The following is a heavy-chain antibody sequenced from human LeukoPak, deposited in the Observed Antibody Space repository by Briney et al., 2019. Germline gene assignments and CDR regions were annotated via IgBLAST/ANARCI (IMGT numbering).Heavy chain of an antibody. V-gene: IGHV3-7*04. D-gene: IGHD3-10*01. CDR3: ARDLYYGSGSPTADY. Sequence: GGSLRLSCAASGFTFSSYAMSWVRQAPGKGLEWVANIKQDGSEKYYVDSVKGRFTISRDNAKNSLYLQMNSLRAEDTAVYYCARDLYYGSGSPTADYWGQGTLVTVSS. CDR2: IKQDGSEK. J-gene: IGHJ4*02. CDR1: GFTFSSYA.